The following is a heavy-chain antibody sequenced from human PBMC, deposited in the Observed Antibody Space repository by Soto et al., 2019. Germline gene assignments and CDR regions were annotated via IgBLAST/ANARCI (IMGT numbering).Heavy chain of an antibody. CDR3: ARDVIAAPQFYYGMDV. CDR1: GDSISSYY. J-gene: IGHJ6*02. Sequence: SETLSLTCTVSGDSISSYYWSWIRQPPGKGLEWIGYIHYSGSTTYNPSLKSRVTISVDTSKNQFSLKLSSVTAADTAVYYCARDVIAAPQFYYGMDVWGQGTTVTVS. V-gene: IGHV4-59*01. D-gene: IGHD6-6*01. CDR2: IHYSGST.